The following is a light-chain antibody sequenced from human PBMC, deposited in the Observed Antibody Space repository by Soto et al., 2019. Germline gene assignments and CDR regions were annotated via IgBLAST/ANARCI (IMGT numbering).Light chain of an antibody. J-gene: IGKJ1*01. V-gene: IGKV3-20*01. CDR3: HYFGSLPET. CDR2: SAS. Sequence: EVVLTQSPGTLSLSPGERVTLSCRASQSVASSYLAWYQQKPGRAPRLLFYSASSRATGIPDRFSGSGSGTDFTLTISRLEPKDFAVYFCHYFGSLPETVGQGTNVE. CDR1: QSVASSY.